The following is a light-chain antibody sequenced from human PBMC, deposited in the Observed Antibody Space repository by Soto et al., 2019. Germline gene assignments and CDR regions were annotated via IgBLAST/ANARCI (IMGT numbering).Light chain of an antibody. V-gene: IGLV2-14*01. CDR3: SSYTSSSTLL. Sequence: QSVLTQPASVSGSSGQSITISCTGTSSDVGGYNYVSWYQQHPGKAPKLMIYEVSNRPSGVSNRFSGSKSGNTASLTISGLQAEDEADYYCSSYTSSSTLLFGTGTKVTVL. CDR2: EVS. CDR1: SSDVGGYNY. J-gene: IGLJ1*01.